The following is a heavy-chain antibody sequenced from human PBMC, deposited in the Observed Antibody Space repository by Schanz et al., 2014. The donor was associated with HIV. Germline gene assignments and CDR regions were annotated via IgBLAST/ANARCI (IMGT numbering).Heavy chain of an antibody. D-gene: IGHD1-26*01. J-gene: IGHJ4*02. CDR3: AKAKGSYSATTFYFDF. CDR1: GFTFSSYT. CDR2: ISAGVGTA. V-gene: IGHV3-23*01. Sequence: EEQLLQSGGGLVQSGGSLRLSCAASGFTFSSYTMTWVRQAPGKGLEWVSTISAGVGTASYADSVKGRFTISRDNSKNTLSLHMNSLRVEDTAVYYCAKAKGSYSATTFYFDFWGQGTLVTVSS.